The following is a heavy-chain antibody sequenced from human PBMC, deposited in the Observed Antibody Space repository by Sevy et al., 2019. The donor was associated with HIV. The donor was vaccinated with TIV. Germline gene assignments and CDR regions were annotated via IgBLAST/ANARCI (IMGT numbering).Heavy chain of an antibody. CDR2: IWFEESNT. Sequence: GGSLRLSCAASGFTFSTYGMHWVRQAPGKGLEWVAVIWFEESNTYYADSVKGRFTISRDIAKNTLHLQMNSLRAEDTAVYYCARDLEFYDYGDYGPAFMPDYWGQGTLVTVSS. J-gene: IGHJ4*02. D-gene: IGHD4-17*01. V-gene: IGHV3-33*01. CDR3: ARDLEFYDYGDYGPAFMPDY. CDR1: GFTFSTYG.